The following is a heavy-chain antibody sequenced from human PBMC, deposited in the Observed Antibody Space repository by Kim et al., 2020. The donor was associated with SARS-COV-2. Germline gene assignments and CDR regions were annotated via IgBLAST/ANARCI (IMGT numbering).Heavy chain of an antibody. D-gene: IGHD6-19*01. CDR1: GFTFSGST. V-gene: IGHV3-73*01. Sequence: GGSLRLSCAASGFTFSGSTMHWVRQAPGKGLEWVGRIRSKANSYATAYAASVKNRITIARDDSKHTAYLQMNRLKTEDTAVYYCNRVNPIAGGGYDALDIWGQGTMVTVSS. CDR2: IRSKANSYAT. J-gene: IGHJ3*02. CDR3: NRVNPIAGGGYDALDI.